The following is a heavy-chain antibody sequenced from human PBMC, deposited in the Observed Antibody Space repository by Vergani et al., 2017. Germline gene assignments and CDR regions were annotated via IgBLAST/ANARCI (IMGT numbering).Heavy chain of an antibody. D-gene: IGHD1-26*01. CDR2: IYSSGST. J-gene: IGHJ3*02. CDR3: ARGTFSHAFDN. Sequence: QVQLQESGPGLLKPSQTLSLTCSVAGDSISSGNYYWNWIRQPAGKGLEWMGRIYSSGSTSYNPSIKSRITMSLDTSKNQLSLSLSSVTAADTAVYYCARGTFSHAFDNWGQGTVVTVSS. V-gene: IGHV4-61*02. CDR1: GDSISSGNYY.